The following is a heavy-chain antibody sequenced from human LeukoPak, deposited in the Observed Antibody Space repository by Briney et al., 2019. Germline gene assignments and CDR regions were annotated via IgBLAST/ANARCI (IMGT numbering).Heavy chain of an antibody. CDR3: ASPDPESAYYYYMDV. D-gene: IGHD1-14*01. Sequence: KPSETLSLTCAVSGGSISSSNWWSWVRQPPGKGLEWIGEIYHSGSTNYNPSLKSRVTISVDKSKNQFSLKLSSVTAADTAVYYCASPDPESAYYYYMDVWGKGTTVTVSS. CDR2: IYHSGST. CDR1: GGSISSSNW. J-gene: IGHJ6*03. V-gene: IGHV4-4*02.